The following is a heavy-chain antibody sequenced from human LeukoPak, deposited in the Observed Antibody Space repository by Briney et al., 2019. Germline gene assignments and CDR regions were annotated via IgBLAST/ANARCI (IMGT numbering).Heavy chain of an antibody. CDR2: IYWNDDK. D-gene: IGHD3-10*01. J-gene: IGHJ5*02. CDR1: GFSLSTSGVG. V-gene: IGHV2-5*01. Sequence: SGPTLVNPTRTLTLTCTFSGFSLSTSGVGVGWIRQPPGKALEWLALIYWNDDKRYSPSLKSRLTITKDTSKNQVVLTMTNMDPVDTATYYCAHTSYYYGSGSYYKGNWFDPLGPGNPGHRLL. CDR3: AHTSYYYGSGSYYKGNWFDP.